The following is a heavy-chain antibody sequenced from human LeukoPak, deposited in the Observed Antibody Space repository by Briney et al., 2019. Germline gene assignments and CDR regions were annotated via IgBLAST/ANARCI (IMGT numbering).Heavy chain of an antibody. J-gene: IGHJ5*02. CDR2: IYSGGST. CDR1: GFTVSSNY. Sequence: QPGGSLRLSCAASGFTVSSNYMSWVRQAPGKGLEWVSVIYSGGSTYYADSVKGRFTISRDNSKNTLYLQMNSLRAEDTAVYYCARDGRPYGSGSYPWGQGTLVTVSS. D-gene: IGHD3-10*01. V-gene: IGHV3-66*01. CDR3: ARDGRPYGSGSYP.